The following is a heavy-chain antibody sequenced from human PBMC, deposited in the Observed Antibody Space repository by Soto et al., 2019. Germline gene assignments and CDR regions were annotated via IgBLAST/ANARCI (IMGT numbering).Heavy chain of an antibody. D-gene: IGHD2-2*01. J-gene: IGHJ4*02. V-gene: IGHV3-30-3*01. CDR1: GFTFSSYA. Sequence: QVQLVESGGGVVQPGRSLRLSCAASGFTFSSYAMHWVRQAPGKGLEWVAVISYDGSNKYYADSVKGRFTISRDNSKNTLYLQMNSLRAEETAVYYCARVPRTQLEDYWGQGTLVTVSS. CDR3: ARVPRTQLEDY. CDR2: ISYDGSNK.